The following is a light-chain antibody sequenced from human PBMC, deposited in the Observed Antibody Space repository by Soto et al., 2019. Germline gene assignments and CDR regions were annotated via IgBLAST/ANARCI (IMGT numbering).Light chain of an antibody. CDR2: GAS. CDR1: QPISSY. CDR3: QQYGSSGT. J-gene: IGKJ1*01. Sequence: EIVLTQSPATLSLSPGERATLSCRASQPISSYLAWYQQKPGQAPRLLIYGASNRATGIPDRFSGSGSGTDFTLTISRLEPEDFAVYYCQQYGSSGTFGQGTKVDIK. V-gene: IGKV3-20*01.